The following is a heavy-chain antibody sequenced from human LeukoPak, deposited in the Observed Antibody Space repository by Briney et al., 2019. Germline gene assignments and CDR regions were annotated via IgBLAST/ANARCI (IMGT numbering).Heavy chain of an antibody. CDR3: ARISLRLSDY. CDR1: GFTFSSYA. J-gene: IGHJ4*02. V-gene: IGHV4-34*01. Sequence: GSLRLSCAASGFTFSSYAMSWVRQPPGKGLEWIGEINHSGSTNYNPSLKSRVTISVDTSKNQFSLKLSSVTAADTAVYYCARISLRLSDYWGQGTLVTVSS. D-gene: IGHD3-3*01. CDR2: INHSGST.